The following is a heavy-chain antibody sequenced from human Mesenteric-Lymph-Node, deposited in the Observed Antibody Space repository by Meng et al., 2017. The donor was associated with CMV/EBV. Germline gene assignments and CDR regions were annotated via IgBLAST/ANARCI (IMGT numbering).Heavy chain of an antibody. CDR2: ISSSGYSK. J-gene: IGHJ4*02. V-gene: IGHV3-11*01. CDR1: GFTFNDYS. Sequence: GGSLRLSCAASGFTFNDYSMTWIRQAPGKGLEWVSQISSSGYSKLYPDSVRGPFTISRDNSKNSLYLQSNSLRAEDTAVYYGARDQSLSYYDSSRPGLYFFDYWGQGALVTVSS. D-gene: IGHD3-22*01. CDR3: ARDQSLSYYDSSRPGLYFFDY.